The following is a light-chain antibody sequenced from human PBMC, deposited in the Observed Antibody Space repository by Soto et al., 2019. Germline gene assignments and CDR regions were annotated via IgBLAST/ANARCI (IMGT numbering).Light chain of an antibody. J-gene: IGKJ2*01. V-gene: IGKV3-11*01. CDR2: DAS. CDR1: QSVSSY. CDR3: QQYNSYSGYT. Sequence: DIVLAQSPATLSLSPGERATLSCRASQSVSSYLAWYQQRPGHVPRLLIYDASKRATGIPARFSASGSGTDFTLTISSLEPEDFATYYCQQYNSYSGYTFGQGTKLEIK.